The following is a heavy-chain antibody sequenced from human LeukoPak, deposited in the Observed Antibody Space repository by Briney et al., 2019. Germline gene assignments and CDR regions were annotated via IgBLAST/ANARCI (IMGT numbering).Heavy chain of an antibody. CDR2: IYYSGST. J-gene: IGHJ3*01. D-gene: IGHD4-17*01. Sequence: SETLSLTCTVSGGSISSYYWSWIRQPPGKGLEWIGYIYYSGSTNYNPSLKSRVTISVDTSKNQFSLKLTSVTAADTAVYYCARVPPDYNDLHDALDLWGQGTVVTVSS. V-gene: IGHV4-59*08. CDR3: ARVPPDYNDLHDALDL. CDR1: GGSISSYY.